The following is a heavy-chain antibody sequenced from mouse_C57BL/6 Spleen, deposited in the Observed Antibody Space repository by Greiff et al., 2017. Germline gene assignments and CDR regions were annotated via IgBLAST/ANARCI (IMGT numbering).Heavy chain of an antibody. CDR2: ISDGGSYT. CDR1: GFTFSSYA. CDR3: ARDGANWEFAY. Sequence: EVKVVESGGGLVKPGGSLKLSCAASGFTFSSYAMSWVRQTPEKRLEWVATISDGGSYTYYPDNVKGRFTISRDNAKNNLYLQMSHLKSEDTAMYYCARDGANWEFAYWGQGTLVTVSA. J-gene: IGHJ3*01. V-gene: IGHV5-4*01. D-gene: IGHD4-1*01.